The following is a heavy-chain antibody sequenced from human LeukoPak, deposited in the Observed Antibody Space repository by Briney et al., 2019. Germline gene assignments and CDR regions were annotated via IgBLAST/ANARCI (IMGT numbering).Heavy chain of an antibody. V-gene: IGHV3-48*01. J-gene: IGHJ4*02. D-gene: IGHD3-10*01. CDR1: GFTSITHS. CDR3: ARVVRGVSFYFDY. Sequence: GGSLRLSCAGSGFTSITHSMTWIRQSPGKGLEWVSFITGPSNSIFYADSVKGRFTISRDNAKNIPYLQMNGLRVEDTAVYYCARVVRGVSFYFDYWGLGTLVTVSS. CDR2: ITGPSNSI.